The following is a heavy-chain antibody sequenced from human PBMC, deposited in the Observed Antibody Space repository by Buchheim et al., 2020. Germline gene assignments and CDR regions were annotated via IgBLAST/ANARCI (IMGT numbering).Heavy chain of an antibody. D-gene: IGHD3-16*01. CDR1: GLSLNNFA. CDR2: ISSSGKST. Sequence: EAQLLESGGGLVQPGGSLRLSCAASGLSLNNFAVSWVRQAPGKGLERVAAISSSGKSTYYAGSVKGRFTISRDNSKNMMYLQMNSLRAEDTAVYYCAKSGGGGTVNFDYWGQGTL. V-gene: IGHV3-23*01. CDR3: AKSGGGGTVNFDY. J-gene: IGHJ4*02.